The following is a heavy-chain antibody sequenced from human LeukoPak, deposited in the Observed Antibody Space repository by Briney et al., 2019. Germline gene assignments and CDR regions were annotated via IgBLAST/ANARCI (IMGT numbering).Heavy chain of an antibody. J-gene: IGHJ3*02. CDR1: GYTFTAYY. CDR3: ARNYDSSGYYFDDAFDI. V-gene: IGHV1-69*05. CDR2: IIAIFVTA. Sequence: GASVKVSCKASGYTFTAYYIHWLRQAPGQGLEWMGRIIAIFVTANYAQKFQGRVTITTDESTSTAYMELSSLRSEDTAVYYCARNYDSSGYYFDDAFDIWGQGTMVTVSS. D-gene: IGHD3-22*01.